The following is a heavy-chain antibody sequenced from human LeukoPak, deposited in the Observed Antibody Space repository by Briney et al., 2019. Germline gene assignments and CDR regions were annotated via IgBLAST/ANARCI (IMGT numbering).Heavy chain of an antibody. V-gene: IGHV4-59*01. CDR3: ARTPQGTTMVRGVIANYYYYYYMDV. CDR2: IYYSGST. J-gene: IGHJ6*03. D-gene: IGHD3-10*01. Sequence: PSETLSLTCTASGGSISSYYWSWIRQPPGKGLEWIGYIYYSGSTNYNPSLKSRVTISVDTSKNQFSLKLSSVTAADTAVYYCARTPQGTTMVRGVIANYYYYYYMDVWGKGTTVTVSS. CDR1: GGSISSYY.